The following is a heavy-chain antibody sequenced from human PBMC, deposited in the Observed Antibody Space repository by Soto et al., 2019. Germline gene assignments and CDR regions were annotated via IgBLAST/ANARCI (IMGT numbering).Heavy chain of an antibody. D-gene: IGHD2-21*02. J-gene: IGHJ4*02. Sequence: ASVKVSCKASGYTFTSYGISWVRQAPGQGLEWMGWISAYNGNTNYAQKPQGRVTMTTDTSTSTAYMELRSLRSDDTAVYYCARLGYCGGDCYSHYFDYWGQGTLVTVSS. V-gene: IGHV1-18*04. CDR3: ARLGYCGGDCYSHYFDY. CDR1: GYTFTSYG. CDR2: ISAYNGNT.